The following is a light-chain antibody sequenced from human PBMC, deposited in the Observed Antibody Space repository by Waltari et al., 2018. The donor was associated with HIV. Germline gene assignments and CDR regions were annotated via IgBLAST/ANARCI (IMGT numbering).Light chain of an antibody. CDR3: AAWDDSLSGRV. J-gene: IGLJ2*01. CDR1: SSNIGSNS. CDR2: RNN. V-gene: IGLV1-47*01. Sequence: QSVLPQPPSASGTPGQRVTTPCSGSSSNIGSNSVYWYQQHPGTAPKLLIYRNNQRPSGVPDRFSGSKSGTSASLAISGLRSEDEADYYCAAWDDSLSGRVFGGGTKLTVL.